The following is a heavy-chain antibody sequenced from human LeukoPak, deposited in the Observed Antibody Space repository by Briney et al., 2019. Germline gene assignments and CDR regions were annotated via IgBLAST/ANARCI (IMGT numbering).Heavy chain of an antibody. CDR3: ARDSGGGGDDY. CDR1: GFXFSSHT. CDR2: ISGSGGSA. Sequence: PGGSLRLSCAGSGFXFSSHTINWVRQAPGKGLQWVSAISGSGGSAYYADSVKGRFTISRDNSKDTLYLQMNSLRAEDTAVYYCARDSGGGGDDYWGQGTLVTVSS. J-gene: IGHJ4*02. D-gene: IGHD2-21*02. V-gene: IGHV3-23*01.